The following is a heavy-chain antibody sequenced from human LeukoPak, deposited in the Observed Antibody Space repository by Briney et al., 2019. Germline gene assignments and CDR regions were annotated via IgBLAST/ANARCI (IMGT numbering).Heavy chain of an antibody. CDR2: IIPIFGTA. CDR1: GGTFSSYA. D-gene: IGHD3-22*01. J-gene: IGHJ5*02. CDR3: ASYDSSGLNWFDP. Sequence: GASVKVSCKASGGTFSSYAISWVRQAPGQGLEWMGGIIPIFGTANYAQKFQGRVTITTDESTSTAYMELSSVRSEDTAVYYCASYDSSGLNWFDPWGQGTLVTVSS. V-gene: IGHV1-69*05.